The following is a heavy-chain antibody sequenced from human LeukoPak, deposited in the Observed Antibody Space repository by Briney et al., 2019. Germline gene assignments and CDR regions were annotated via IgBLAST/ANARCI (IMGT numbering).Heavy chain of an antibody. J-gene: IGHJ4*02. CDR1: GFTVSSNY. V-gene: IGHV3-53*01. CDR2: IYGGGST. Sequence: GGSLRLSCAASGFTVSSNYMSWVRQAPGKGLEWVSVIYGGGSTYYADSVKGRFTISRDNSKNTLYLQMNSLRAEDTAVYYCAVRPRRDLDYWGQGALVTVSS. CDR3: AVRPRRDLDY.